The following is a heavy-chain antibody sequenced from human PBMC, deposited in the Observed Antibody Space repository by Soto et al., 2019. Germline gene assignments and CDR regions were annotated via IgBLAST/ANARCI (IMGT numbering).Heavy chain of an antibody. V-gene: IGHV1-69*02. CDR3: ARVGYCSGGSCYDFDY. J-gene: IGHJ4*02. Sequence: SVKVSCKASGGTFSSYTISWVRQAPGQGLEWMGRIIPVLGIANYAQKFQGRVTITADKSTSTAYMELSSLRSEDTAVYYCARVGYCSGGSCYDFDYWGQGTLVTGSS. CDR1: GGTFSSYT. CDR2: IIPVLGIA. D-gene: IGHD2-15*01.